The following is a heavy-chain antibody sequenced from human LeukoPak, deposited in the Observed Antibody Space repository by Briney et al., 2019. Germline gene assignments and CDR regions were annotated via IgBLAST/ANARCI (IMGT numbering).Heavy chain of an antibody. V-gene: IGHV3-21*04. CDR2: ISSSSSYI. J-gene: IGHJ4*02. D-gene: IGHD3-22*01. Sequence: GGSLRLSCAASGFTFSSYSMNWVRQAPGKGLEWVSSISSSSSYIYYADSVKGRFTISRDNSKNTLYLQMNSLRAEDTAVYYCAKDLPHYYDSSGYFGYWGQGTLVTVSS. CDR1: GFTFSSYS. CDR3: AKDLPHYYDSSGYFGY.